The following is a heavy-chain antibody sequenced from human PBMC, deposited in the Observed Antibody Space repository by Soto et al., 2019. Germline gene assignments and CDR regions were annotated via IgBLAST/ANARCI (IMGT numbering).Heavy chain of an antibody. J-gene: IGHJ3*01. Sequence: EVQLMESGGGLVQPGGSLRLSCASSGFTLSMSAVNWVRQAPWKGLEWVSYISDSGDRTYYADSVKGRFTISRDRSKNTVSLQIDSLRAEDTAVYYCAKDRGIIVKAGDAFDVWGQGTKVTVSS. D-gene: IGHD3-16*02. CDR3: AKDRGIIVKAGDAFDV. V-gene: IGHV3-23*01. CDR1: GFTLSMSA. CDR2: ISDSGDRT.